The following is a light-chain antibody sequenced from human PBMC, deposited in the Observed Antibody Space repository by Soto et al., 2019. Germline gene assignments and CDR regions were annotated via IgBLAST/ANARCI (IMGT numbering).Light chain of an antibody. CDR1: QSVSIN. Sequence: EIVMTQSPATLSVSPGERATLSCRASQSVSINLAWYQQKPGQAPRLLIYGASTRATGIPARFSGSGSGTEFTRNISRLQSEEFGVYYCQSYNLWPPWQFGQGTKVEIK. CDR2: GAS. V-gene: IGKV3-15*01. CDR3: QSYNLWPPWQ. J-gene: IGKJ1*01.